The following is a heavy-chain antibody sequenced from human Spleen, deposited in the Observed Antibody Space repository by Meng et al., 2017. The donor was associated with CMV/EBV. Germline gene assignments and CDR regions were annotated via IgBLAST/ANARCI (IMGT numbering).Heavy chain of an antibody. Sequence: GESLKISCAASGFTFSNYSMNWVRQAPGKGLEWVSFISSSSNYIYYADSVKGRFTISRDNAKNSLSLQMNSLRGEDTAVYYCARARSCSTTTCPRAAFDIWGQGTTVTVSS. CDR2: ISSSSNYI. CDR1: GFTFSNYS. CDR3: ARARSCSTTTCPRAAFDI. V-gene: IGHV3-21*01. D-gene: IGHD2-2*01. J-gene: IGHJ3*02.